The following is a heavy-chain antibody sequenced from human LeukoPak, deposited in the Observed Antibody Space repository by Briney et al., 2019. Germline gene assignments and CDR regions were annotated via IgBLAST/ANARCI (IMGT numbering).Heavy chain of an antibody. CDR2: ISGGGDNT. V-gene: IGHV3-23*01. CDR3: AKRGPGSPQSGKYYFDY. D-gene: IGHD2/OR15-2a*01. J-gene: IGHJ4*02. Sequence: GGTLRLSCVVSGFTFRDYGVGWVRQTPGKGLEWVSSISGGGDNTFYADSVRGRFTISRDNSKKTLFLQMNSLRAEDTAVYYCAKRGPGSPQSGKYYFDYWGQGTLVTVSS. CDR1: GFTFRDYG.